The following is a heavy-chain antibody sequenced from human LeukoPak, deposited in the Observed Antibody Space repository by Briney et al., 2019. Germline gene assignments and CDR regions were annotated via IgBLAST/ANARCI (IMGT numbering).Heavy chain of an antibody. D-gene: IGHD6-19*01. CDR1: GYTFTSYA. Sequence: ASVKVSCKASGYTFTSYAMNWVRQAPGQGIEWMGWINTNTGNPTYAQGFTRRFVFSLDTSVSTAYLQISSLKAEDTAVYYCARAGYSSGWYVGFDYWGQGTLVTVSS. CDR3: ARAGYSSGWYVGFDY. J-gene: IGHJ4*02. V-gene: IGHV7-4-1*02. CDR2: INTNTGNP.